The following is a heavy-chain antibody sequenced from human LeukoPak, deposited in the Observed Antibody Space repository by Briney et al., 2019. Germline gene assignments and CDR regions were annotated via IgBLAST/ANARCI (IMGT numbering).Heavy chain of an antibody. D-gene: IGHD6-13*01. CDR1: GGTFSSYA. CDR2: IIPILGIA. Sequence: ASVKVSCKASGGTFSSYAISWVRQAPGQGLEWMGRIIPILGIANYAQKFQGRVTNTADKSTSTAYMELSSLRSEDTAVYYCARDDSSSWYGKAYYYYGMDVWGQGTTVTVSS. CDR3: ARDDSSSWYGKAYYYYGMDV. V-gene: IGHV1-69*04. J-gene: IGHJ6*02.